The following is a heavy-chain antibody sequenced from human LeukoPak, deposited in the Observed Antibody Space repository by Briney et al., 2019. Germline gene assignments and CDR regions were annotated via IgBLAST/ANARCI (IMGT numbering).Heavy chain of an antibody. J-gene: IGHJ4*02. Sequence: GGSLRLSCAASGFTFSSYAMSWVRQAPGKGLEWVSAISGSGGSTYYADSVKGRFTISRDNSKNTLYLQMNSVRAEDTAVYYCSKSQRAIFGVVIMHYFDYWGQGTLVTLSS. CDR3: SKSQRAIFGVVIMHYFDY. CDR2: ISGSGGST. CDR1: GFTFSSYA. V-gene: IGHV3-23*01. D-gene: IGHD3-3*01.